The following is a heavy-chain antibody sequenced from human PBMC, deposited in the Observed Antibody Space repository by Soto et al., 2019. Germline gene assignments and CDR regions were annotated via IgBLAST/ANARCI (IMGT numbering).Heavy chain of an antibody. J-gene: IGHJ6*02. CDR1: GYTFTDYY. CDR3: ARKLELRGSYYFYYDMDV. V-gene: IGHV1-2*02. CDR2: INPNSVGT. D-gene: IGHD1-7*01. Sequence: GASVKVSCKASGYTFTDYYMHWVRQAPGQGLDWMGWINPNSVGTNYAQKFQGRVTMTRDTSISTAYMELSRLRSDDTAVYYCARKLELRGSYYFYYDMDVWGQGTTVTVSS.